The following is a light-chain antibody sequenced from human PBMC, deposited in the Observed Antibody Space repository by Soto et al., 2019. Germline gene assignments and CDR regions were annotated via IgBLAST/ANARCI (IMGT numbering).Light chain of an antibody. CDR3: LQHTHMWS. CDR2: GAS. Sequence: IQMTQSPSALSASVGDRVTITCRASQSISNDLGWFQQKPGKAPKRLIFGASNLESGVPSRFSGTGSGTEFILTITNLEPEDIATYYCLQHTHMWSFGEGTKVDIK. J-gene: IGKJ1*01. V-gene: IGKV1-17*02. CDR1: QSISND.